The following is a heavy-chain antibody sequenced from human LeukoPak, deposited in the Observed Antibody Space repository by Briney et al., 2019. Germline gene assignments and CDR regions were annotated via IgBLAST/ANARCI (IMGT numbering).Heavy chain of an antibody. D-gene: IGHD2-2*01. CDR1: GFTFSSYW. CDR2: IKEDESER. V-gene: IGHV3-7*03. CDR3: ARGAYQLEH. Sequence: PGRSLRLSCAASGFTFSSYWMSWFRQAPGKGLEWVANIKEDESERFHVDSVKGRFTISKDNAKNSLYLQMNSLRAEDTAVYYCARGAYQLEHWGQGALVTVSS. J-gene: IGHJ4*02.